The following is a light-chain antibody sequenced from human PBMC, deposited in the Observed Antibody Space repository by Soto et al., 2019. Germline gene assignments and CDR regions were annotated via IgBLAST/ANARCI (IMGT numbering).Light chain of an antibody. CDR2: GAS. Sequence: EVVLTQSPGTLSLSPGERSTLSCRASQSVSSRLAWYQQKSGQAPRLLISGASSRPTGIPDRFSGSGSGTDFTLIISRLEPEDFAMYYCQHYGGPPITFGQGTRLEIK. J-gene: IGKJ5*01. CDR3: QHYGGPPIT. V-gene: IGKV3-20*01. CDR1: QSVSSR.